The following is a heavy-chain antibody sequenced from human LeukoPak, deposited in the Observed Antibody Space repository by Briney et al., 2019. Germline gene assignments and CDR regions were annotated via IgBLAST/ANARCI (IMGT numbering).Heavy chain of an antibody. CDR1: GYTFTGYY. J-gene: IGHJ5*02. D-gene: IGHD2-2*01. Sequence: ASVKVSCKASGYTFTGYYMHWVRQAPGQGLEWMGWINPNSGGTNYAQKFQGRVTMTRDTSISTAYMELSRLRSDDTAVYYCATEHCSSTSGFIFDPWGPGTLVTVSS. V-gene: IGHV1-2*02. CDR3: ATEHCSSTSGFIFDP. CDR2: INPNSGGT.